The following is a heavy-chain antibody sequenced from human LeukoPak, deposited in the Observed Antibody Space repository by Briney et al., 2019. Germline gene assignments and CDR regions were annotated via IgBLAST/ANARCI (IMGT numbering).Heavy chain of an antibody. CDR2: IYHSGST. D-gene: IGHD4-17*01. CDR1: GGSISSGGYY. CDR3: ARDGLYGDQREFDY. Sequence: SQTLSLTCTVSGGSISSGGYYWSWIRQPPGKGLEWIGYIYHSGSTYYNPSLKSRVTISVDRSKNQFSLKLSSVTAADTAVYYCARDGLYGDQREFDYWGQGTLVTVSS. V-gene: IGHV4-30-2*01. J-gene: IGHJ4*02.